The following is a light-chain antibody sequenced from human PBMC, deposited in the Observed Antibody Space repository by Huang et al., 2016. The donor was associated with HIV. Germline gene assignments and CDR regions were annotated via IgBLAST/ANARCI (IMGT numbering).Light chain of an antibody. V-gene: IGKV1-39*01. Sequence: DIQMTQSPSSLSAFVGDKVTITCRASENIRKYLKWYQQKPGKAPNLLLYAASSWQSGNPSRFSGSGTGTDFNLTINSLQPEDYATYYCQQSYNAPRTFGQGTKVEIK. CDR3: QQSYNAPRT. CDR1: ENIRKY. CDR2: AAS. J-gene: IGKJ1*01.